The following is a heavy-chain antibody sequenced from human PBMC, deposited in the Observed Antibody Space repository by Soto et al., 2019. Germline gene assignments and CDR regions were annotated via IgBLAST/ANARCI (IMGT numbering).Heavy chain of an antibody. J-gene: IGHJ4*02. CDR3: AKEIAYCGGDCYGNFDY. CDR1: GFTFSSYA. D-gene: IGHD2-21*02. CDR2: ISGGGGWT. V-gene: IGHV3-23*01. Sequence: GGSLRLSCAVSGFTFSSYAMSWVRQAPGKGLEWVSAISGGGGWTYYADSVKGRFTISRDNSKNTLYLQMNTLRAEDTAMYYCAKEIAYCGGDCYGNFDYWGQGTLVTVSS.